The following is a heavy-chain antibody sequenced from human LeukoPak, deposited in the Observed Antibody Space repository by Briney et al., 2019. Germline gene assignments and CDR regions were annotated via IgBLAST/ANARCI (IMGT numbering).Heavy chain of an antibody. J-gene: IGHJ5*02. CDR2: ISGSGGST. CDR1: GFTFSSYA. CDR3: ARRVYHPRNNWFDP. V-gene: IGHV3-23*01. Sequence: PGGSLRLSCAASGFTFSSYAMSWVRQAPGKGLEWVSAISGSGGSTYYADSVKGRFTISRDNSKNTLYLQMNSLRAEDTAVYYCARRVYHPRNNWFDPWGQGTLVTVSS. D-gene: IGHD3-16*02.